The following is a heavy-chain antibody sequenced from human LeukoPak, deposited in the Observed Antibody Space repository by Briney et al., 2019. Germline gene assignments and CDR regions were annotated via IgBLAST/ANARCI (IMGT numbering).Heavy chain of an antibody. V-gene: IGHV3-21*01. CDR2: ISSDSNYI. D-gene: IGHD2-2*01. Sequence: PGGSLRLSCATSGFTFSSYSMNWFRQAPGKGLEWVSSISSDSNYIYHADSVRGRFTTSRDNAKNSLYLQMDSLRAEDTSVYFCARESDRGCSSTSCPRDYWGQGILVTISS. CDR3: ARESDRGCSSTSCPRDY. CDR1: GFTFSSYS. J-gene: IGHJ4*02.